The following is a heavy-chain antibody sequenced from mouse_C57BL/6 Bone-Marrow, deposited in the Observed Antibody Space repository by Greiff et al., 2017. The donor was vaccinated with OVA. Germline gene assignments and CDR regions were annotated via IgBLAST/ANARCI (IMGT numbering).Heavy chain of an antibody. CDR2: INPYNGGT. CDR1: GYTFTDYY. CDR3: ARAYYSNYVFAY. D-gene: IGHD2-5*01. V-gene: IGHV1-19*01. J-gene: IGHJ3*01. Sequence: EVQLQQSGPVLVKPGASVKMSCKASGYTFTDYYMNWVKQSHGKSLEWIGVINPYNGGTSYNQKFKGKATLTVDKSSSTAYMELNSLTSEDSAVYCCARAYYSNYVFAYGGQGTLVTVSA.